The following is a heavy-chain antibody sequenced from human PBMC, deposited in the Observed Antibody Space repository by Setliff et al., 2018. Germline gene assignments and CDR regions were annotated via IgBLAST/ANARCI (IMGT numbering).Heavy chain of an antibody. J-gene: IGHJ3*02. CDR1: GYNLDDFG. Sequence: ASVKVSCKASGYNLDDFGINWLRQAPGQGLEWMGWIRPYIGHTIYAQKFQGRVTMTTDAPTSTAYMELTSLRHDDTAVYYCARVVAHTHFYDRSDYYFDGLDIWGQGAKVT. CDR3: ARVVAHTHFYDRSDYYFDGLDI. D-gene: IGHD3-22*01. V-gene: IGHV1-18*01. CDR2: IRPYIGHT.